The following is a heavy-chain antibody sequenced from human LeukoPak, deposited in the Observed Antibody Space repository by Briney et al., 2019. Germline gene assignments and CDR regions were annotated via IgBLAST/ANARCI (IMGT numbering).Heavy chain of an antibody. V-gene: IGHV3-30*18. Sequence: GGSLRLSCAASGFTFSSYGMHWVRQAPGKGLEWVAVISYDGSNKYYADSVKGRFTISRDNSKNTLYLQMNSLRAEDTAVYYCAKALYYYDSSGYYYRSGSVDYWGQGTLDTVSS. D-gene: IGHD3-22*01. J-gene: IGHJ4*02. CDR1: GFTFSSYG. CDR2: ISYDGSNK. CDR3: AKALYYYDSSGYYYRSGSVDY.